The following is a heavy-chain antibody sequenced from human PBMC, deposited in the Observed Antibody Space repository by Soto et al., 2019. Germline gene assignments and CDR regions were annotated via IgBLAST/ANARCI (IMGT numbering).Heavy chain of an antibody. J-gene: IGHJ3*02. Sequence: VGSLRLSCAASGFTFSSYSMNWVRQAPGKGLEWVSSISSSSSYIYYADSVKGRFTISRDNAKNSLYLQMNSLRAEDTAVYYCAAEMATINAFDIWGQGTMVTVSS. CDR1: GFTFSSYS. V-gene: IGHV3-21*01. CDR2: ISSSSSYI. D-gene: IGHD5-12*01. CDR3: AAEMATINAFDI.